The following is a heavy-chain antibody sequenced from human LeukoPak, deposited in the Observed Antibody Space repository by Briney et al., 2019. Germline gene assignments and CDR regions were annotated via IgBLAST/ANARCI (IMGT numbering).Heavy chain of an antibody. CDR2: ISWNSGSI. J-gene: IGHJ6*03. D-gene: IGHD3-10*01. CDR1: GFTFDDYA. V-gene: IGHV3-9*01. CDR3: TRVDYYGSGSYYFGSYYYYYYMDV. Sequence: GGSLRLSCAASGFTFDDYAMHWVRQAPGKGLEWVSGISWNSGSIVYADSVKGRFTISRDNAKNSLYLQMNSLRAEDTALYYCTRVDYYGSGSYYFGSYYYYYYMDVWGKGTTVTISS.